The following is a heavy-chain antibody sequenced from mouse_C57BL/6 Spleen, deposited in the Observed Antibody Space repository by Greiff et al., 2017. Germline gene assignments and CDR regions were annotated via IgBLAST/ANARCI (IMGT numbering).Heavy chain of an antibody. J-gene: IGHJ2*01. Sequence: QVQLQQPGAELVRPGSSVKLSCKASGYTFTSYWMDWVKQRPGQGLEWIGNIYPSDSETHYNQKFKDKATLTVDKSSSTAYMQLSSLTSEDSAVYYCARAGDGYSLDYWGQGTTLTVSS. CDR2: IYPSDSET. CDR1: GYTFTSYW. CDR3: ARAGDGYSLDY. V-gene: IGHV1-61*01. D-gene: IGHD2-3*01.